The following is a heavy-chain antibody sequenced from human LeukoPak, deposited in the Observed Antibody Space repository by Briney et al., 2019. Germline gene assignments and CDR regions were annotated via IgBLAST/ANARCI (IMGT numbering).Heavy chain of an antibody. CDR3: ARAVRNYYGSGSPRFGY. Sequence: ASVKDSCKASGYTFTSYDINWVRQATGQGLEWMGWMNPNSGNTGYAQKFQGRVTITRNTSISTAYMELSSLRSEDTAVYYCARAVRNYYGSGSPRFGYWGQGTLVTVSS. CDR1: GYTFTSYD. CDR2: MNPNSGNT. D-gene: IGHD3-10*01. V-gene: IGHV1-8*03. J-gene: IGHJ4*02.